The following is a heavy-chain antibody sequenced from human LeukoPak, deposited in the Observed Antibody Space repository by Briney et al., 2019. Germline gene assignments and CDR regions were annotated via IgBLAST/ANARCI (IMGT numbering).Heavy chain of an antibody. CDR3: ARVPVTGYSKNWYVDY. J-gene: IGHJ4*02. CDR1: GFTFRNYA. Sequence: GGSLRLSCAASGFTFRNYAMNWVRQAPGKGLEWVAVISYDDNNKYYADSVKGRFTVSRDNSKNTLYLQMNSLRDEDTAVYYCARVPVTGYSKNWYVDYWGQGTLVTVSS. V-gene: IGHV3-30-3*01. D-gene: IGHD6-13*01. CDR2: ISYDDNNK.